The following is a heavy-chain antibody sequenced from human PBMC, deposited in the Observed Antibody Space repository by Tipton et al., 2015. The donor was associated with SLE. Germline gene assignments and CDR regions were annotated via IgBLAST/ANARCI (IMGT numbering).Heavy chain of an antibody. Sequence: TLSLTCTVSGGSISSHYWSWIRQPPGKGLEWIGYIYYSGSTNYNPSLKSRVTISVDTSKNQFSLKLSSVTAADTAVYYCARGVAAAGNYFDYWGQGTLVTVSS. CDR3: ARGVAAAGNYFDY. CDR2: IYYSGST. CDR1: GGSISSHY. J-gene: IGHJ4*02. D-gene: IGHD6-13*01. V-gene: IGHV4-59*08.